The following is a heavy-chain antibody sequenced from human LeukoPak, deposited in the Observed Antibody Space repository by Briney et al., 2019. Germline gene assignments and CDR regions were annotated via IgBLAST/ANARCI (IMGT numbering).Heavy chain of an antibody. V-gene: IGHV3-30*02. CDR1: GFTFSRLG. Sequence: GGSLRLSCAASGFTFSRLGMQWVRQAPGKGLEWVAFIRYDGSNKYYADSVKGRFTISRDNSKNTLYLQMNSLRAEDTAVYYCAKDQDIVVVPAASGLDYWGQGTLVTVSS. CDR3: AKDQDIVVVPAASGLDY. D-gene: IGHD2-2*01. CDR2: IRYDGSNK. J-gene: IGHJ4*02.